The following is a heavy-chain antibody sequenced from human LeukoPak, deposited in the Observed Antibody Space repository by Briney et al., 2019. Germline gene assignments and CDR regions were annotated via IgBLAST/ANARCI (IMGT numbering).Heavy chain of an antibody. D-gene: IGHD5-18*01. CDR2: ISGSGGST. J-gene: IGHJ4*02. Sequence: GGSLRLSCAASGLTFSSYAMSWVRQAPGKGLEWVSAISGSGGSTYYADSVKGRFTISRDNSKNTLYLQMNSLRAEDTAVYYCAKLGIFADSYGYAHDDYWGQGTLVTVSS. V-gene: IGHV3-23*01. CDR1: GLTFSSYA. CDR3: AKLGIFADSYGYAHDDY.